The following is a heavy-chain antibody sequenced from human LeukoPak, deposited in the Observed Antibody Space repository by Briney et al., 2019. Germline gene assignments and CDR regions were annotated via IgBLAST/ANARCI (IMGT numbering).Heavy chain of an antibody. V-gene: IGHV1-2*02. CDR2: INPNSGGT. CDR1: GYTFTGYY. D-gene: IGHD6-13*01. Sequence: ASVKVSCKASGYTFTGYYMHWVRQAPGQGLEWMGWINPNSGGTNYAQKFQGRVTMTRDTSISTAYMELSRLRSDDTAVYYCARDQGGQQLFDYWGQGTLVTVSS. J-gene: IGHJ4*02. CDR3: ARDQGGQQLFDY.